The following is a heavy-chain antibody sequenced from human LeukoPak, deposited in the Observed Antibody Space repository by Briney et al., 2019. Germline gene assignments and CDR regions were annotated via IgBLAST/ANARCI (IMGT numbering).Heavy chain of an antibody. CDR2: IWYDGSNK. D-gene: IGHD6-19*01. CDR1: GFTFSSYG. J-gene: IGHJ4*02. Sequence: GRSLRLSCAASGFTFSSYGMHWVRQAPGKGLEGVAVIWYDGSNKYYADSVKGRFTISRDNSKNTLYLQMNSLRAEDTAVYYCAREQWLVGWDYWGQGTLVTVSS. V-gene: IGHV3-33*01. CDR3: AREQWLVGWDY.